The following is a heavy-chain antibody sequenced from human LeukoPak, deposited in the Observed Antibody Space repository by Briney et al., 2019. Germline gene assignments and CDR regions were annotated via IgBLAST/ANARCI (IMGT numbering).Heavy chain of an antibody. J-gene: IGHJ4*02. CDR2: IRKKAYGGTT. CDR3: TRDRNSGWDY. V-gene: IGHV3-49*04. CDR1: GFTFNSYW. D-gene: IGHD5-12*01. Sequence: GGSLRLSCAASGFTFNSYWMSWVRQAPGKGLEWVGFIRKKAYGGTTEYAASVKGRFTISRDDSKSIAYLQMNSLKTEDTAVYYCTRDRNSGWDYWGQGTLVTVSS.